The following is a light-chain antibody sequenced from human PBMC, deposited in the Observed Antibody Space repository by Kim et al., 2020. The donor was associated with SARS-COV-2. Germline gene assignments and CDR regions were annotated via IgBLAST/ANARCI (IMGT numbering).Light chain of an antibody. Sequence: GPAVTISSPGTGSDGGGYDYVSWYQQHAGKAPMLMIYDASKRPSGVPDRSSGSSSGTAAFLTITGLQAEDEADYYCCSYAGSYTRVFGGGTQLTVL. J-gene: IGLJ3*02. CDR2: DAS. CDR3: CSYAGSYTRV. CDR1: GSDGGGYDY. V-gene: IGLV2-11*02.